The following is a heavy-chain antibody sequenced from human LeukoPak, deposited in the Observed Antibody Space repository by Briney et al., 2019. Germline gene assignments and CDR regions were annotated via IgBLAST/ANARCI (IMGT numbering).Heavy chain of an antibody. D-gene: IGHD3-22*01. Sequence: GASVKVSCKASGYTFTSYGIIWVRQAPGQGLEWMGWISAYNGNTNYAQKLQGRVTMTTDTSTSTAYMELRSLRSDDTAVYYCARLFYYYYDSSGYYFDYWGQGTLVTVSS. CDR2: ISAYNGNT. J-gene: IGHJ4*02. V-gene: IGHV1-18*01. CDR1: GYTFTSYG. CDR3: ARLFYYYYDSSGYYFDY.